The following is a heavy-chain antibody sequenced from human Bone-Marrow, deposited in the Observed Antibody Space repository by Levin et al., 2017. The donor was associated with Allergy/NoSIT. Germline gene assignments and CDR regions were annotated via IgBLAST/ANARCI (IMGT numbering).Heavy chain of an antibody. V-gene: IGHV3-33*01. CDR1: GFTFNTYG. D-gene: IGHD3-22*01. Sequence: GGSLRLSCAASGFTFNTYGMHWVRQAPGKGLEWVAVIWSDGSNKYYADSVKGRFTISRDNSKNTLYLQMNSLRAEDTAVYHCARDMIVVGYYYKGMDVWGQGTTVTVSS. CDR3: ARDMIVVGYYYKGMDV. J-gene: IGHJ6*02. CDR2: IWSDGSNK.